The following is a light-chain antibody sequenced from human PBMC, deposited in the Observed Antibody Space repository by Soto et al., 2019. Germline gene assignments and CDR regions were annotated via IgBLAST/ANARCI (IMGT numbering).Light chain of an antibody. CDR3: LQDYNYPRT. CDR1: QGIRDE. Sequence: AIQMTQFPASLSASVGDRVTITCRASQGIRDELGWYQQKPGKAPNLLIYGASRLERGVPSRFSGSGSGTDFSLTISSLRPEDSATYFCLQDYNYPRTFGQVTKLQIK. J-gene: IGKJ2*01. CDR2: GAS. V-gene: IGKV1-6*01.